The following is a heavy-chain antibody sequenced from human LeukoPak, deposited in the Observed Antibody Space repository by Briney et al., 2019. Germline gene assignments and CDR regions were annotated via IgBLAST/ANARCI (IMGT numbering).Heavy chain of an antibody. V-gene: IGHV3-30*02. Sequence: GSLRLSFAASGFMFNNHGMHLVRQAPGKGLEGVALIQPDGNDKFYADSVKGRFSVSRDNSKNTLYLQLNSLRAEDTAVYYCARVLGSVLDYWGQGTLVTVSS. CDR3: ARVLGSVLDY. CDR2: IQPDGNDK. D-gene: IGHD3-10*01. J-gene: IGHJ4*02. CDR1: GFMFNNHG.